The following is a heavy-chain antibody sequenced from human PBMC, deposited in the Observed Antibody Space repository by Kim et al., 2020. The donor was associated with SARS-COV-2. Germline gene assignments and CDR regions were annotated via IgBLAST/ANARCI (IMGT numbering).Heavy chain of an antibody. J-gene: IGHJ5*02. CDR1: GFTFSDYY. Sequence: GGSLRLSCVASGFTFSDYYMHWIRQPPGKGLEWLLYISSGSNIIYQADSVKGRFTISRDNAENSLYLHMSSLRVEDTAVYYCARGEGLGSWGQGTLVTVPS. CDR2: ISSGSNII. D-gene: IGHD1-26*01. CDR3: ARGEGLGS. V-gene: IGHV3-11*01.